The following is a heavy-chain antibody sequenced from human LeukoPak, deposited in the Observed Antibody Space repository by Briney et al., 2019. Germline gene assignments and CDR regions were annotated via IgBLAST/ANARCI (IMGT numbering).Heavy chain of an antibody. Sequence: PGGSLRLSCAASGFTFNNFAMSWVRQAPGKGLEWVSAISGSGGSTYYADSVKGRFTISRDNSKNTLYLQMNSLRAEDTAVYYCAKVFRGVMIPFDYWGQGTLVTVSS. CDR2: ISGSGGST. CDR1: GFTFNNFA. V-gene: IGHV3-23*01. D-gene: IGHD3-10*01. CDR3: AKVFRGVMIPFDY. J-gene: IGHJ4*02.